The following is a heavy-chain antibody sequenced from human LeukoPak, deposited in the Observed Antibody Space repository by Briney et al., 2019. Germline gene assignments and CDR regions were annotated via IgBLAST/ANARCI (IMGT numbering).Heavy chain of an antibody. V-gene: IGHV4-59*11. Sequence: SETLSLTCTVSGGSISSHYWSWIRQPPGKGLEWIGYIYYSGSTDYNPSLKSRVTISVDTSKNQVSLKLSSVTAADTAVYYCARENYGSGSCFDYWGQGTLVTVSS. CDR3: ARENYGSGSCFDY. CDR2: IYYSGST. D-gene: IGHD3-10*01. J-gene: IGHJ4*02. CDR1: GGSISSHY.